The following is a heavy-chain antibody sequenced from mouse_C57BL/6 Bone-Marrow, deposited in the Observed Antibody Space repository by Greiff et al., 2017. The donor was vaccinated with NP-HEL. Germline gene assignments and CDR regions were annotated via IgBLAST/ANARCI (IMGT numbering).Heavy chain of an antibody. Sequence: VQLQQSGTVLARPGASVKMSCKTSGYTFTSYWMHWVKQRPGQGLEWIGAIYPGNSDTNYNQKFKGKATLTAVTSASTAYMELSSLTNEDSAVYYCTRGKATLLGYWGQGTSVTVSS. CDR2: IYPGNSDT. CDR1: GYTFTSYW. CDR3: TRGKATLLGY. J-gene: IGHJ4*01. V-gene: IGHV1-5*01. D-gene: IGHD3-2*02.